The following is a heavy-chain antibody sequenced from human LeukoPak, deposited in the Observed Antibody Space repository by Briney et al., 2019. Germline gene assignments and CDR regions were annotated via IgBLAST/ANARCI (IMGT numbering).Heavy chain of an antibody. D-gene: IGHD2-2*01. Sequence: SETLSLTCTVSGGSISSYYWSWIRQPPGKGLEWIGYINYRGNTNQNPSLRSRVTISVDTSKNQFSLNLNSVTAADTAVYYCARQTEAAAYWCFDLWGRGALVTVSS. CDR1: GGSISSYY. CDR3: ARQTEAAAYWCFDL. J-gene: IGHJ2*01. CDR2: INYRGNT. V-gene: IGHV4-59*08.